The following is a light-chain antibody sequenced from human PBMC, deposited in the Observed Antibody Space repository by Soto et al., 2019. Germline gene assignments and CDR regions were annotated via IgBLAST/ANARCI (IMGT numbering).Light chain of an antibody. CDR2: GAS. Sequence: EIVLTQSPGTLSLSPGERVTLSCRASQSVTSSYIAWYQQKSGQAPRLLLYGASSRATGIPDRFSGSGSGTEFTLTINSLQSEDFAVYYCQQYNNWPRTFGQGTKVDIK. CDR1: QSVTSSY. V-gene: IGKV3-20*01. J-gene: IGKJ1*01. CDR3: QQYNNWPRT.